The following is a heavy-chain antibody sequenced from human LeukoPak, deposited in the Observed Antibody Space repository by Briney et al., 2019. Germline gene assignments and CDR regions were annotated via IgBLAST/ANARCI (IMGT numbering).Heavy chain of an antibody. CDR1: GFTFSSYG. J-gene: IGHJ4*02. CDR2: IRYDGSNK. D-gene: IGHD4-11*01. Sequence: GGSLRLSCAASGFTFSSYGMHWVRQAPGKGLEWVAFIRYDGSNKYYADSVKGRFTISRDNAKSTLYLQMNSLGAEDTAVYYCARAGYYRFDYWGQGTQVTVSS. CDR3: ARAGYYRFDY. V-gene: IGHV3-30*02.